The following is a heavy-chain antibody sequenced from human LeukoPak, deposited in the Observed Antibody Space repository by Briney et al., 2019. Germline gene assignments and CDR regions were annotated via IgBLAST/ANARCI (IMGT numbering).Heavy chain of an antibody. CDR3: VSYYDFWSGYYRGTGMDV. Sequence: SETLSLTCTVSGGSISSSSYHWGWIRQPPGKGLEWIGSIYYSGSTYYNLSLKSRVTISVDTSKNRFSLKLSSVTAADTAVYYCVSYYDFWSGYYRGTGMDVWGQGTTVTVSS. J-gene: IGHJ6*02. V-gene: IGHV4-39*01. CDR2: IYYSGST. CDR1: GGSISSSSYH. D-gene: IGHD3-3*01.